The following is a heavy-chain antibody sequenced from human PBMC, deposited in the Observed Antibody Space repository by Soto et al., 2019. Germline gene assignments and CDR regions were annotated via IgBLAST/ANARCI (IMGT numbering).Heavy chain of an antibody. CDR2: IYNGGTT. J-gene: IGHJ4*02. Sequence: TPYPICTVTVVSISGPNFCWSWIRQSPDKGLEWIGHIYNGGTTYYNPSLRSRVAISVDTSKNQLSLNLNSVSPADTAVYYCTRGPSGDKVDYWGQG. CDR3: TRGPSGDKVDY. V-gene: IGHV4-30-4*01. D-gene: IGHD7-27*01. CDR1: VVSISGPNFC.